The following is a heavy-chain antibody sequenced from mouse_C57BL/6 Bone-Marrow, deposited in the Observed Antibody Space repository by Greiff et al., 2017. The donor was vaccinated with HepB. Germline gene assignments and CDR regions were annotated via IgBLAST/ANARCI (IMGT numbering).Heavy chain of an antibody. CDR2: IDPSDSYT. D-gene: IGHD1-1*01. J-gene: IGHJ2*01. CDR3: ARGPTGGADD. CDR1: GYTFTSYW. V-gene: IGHV1-69*01. Sequence: QVQLQQPGAELVMPGASVKLSCKASGYTFTSYWMHWVKQRPGQGLEWIGEIDPSDSYTNYNQKFKGKSTLTVDKSSSTAYMQLSSRTAEDAAGYYGARGPTGGADDWGQGTTRTGAS.